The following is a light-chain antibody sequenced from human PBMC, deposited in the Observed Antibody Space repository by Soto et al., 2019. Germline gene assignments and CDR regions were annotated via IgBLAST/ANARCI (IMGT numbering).Light chain of an antibody. Sequence: QSALTQPPSASGSPGQPVTISCTGTSSDVGGYNYVSWYQQHPGKAPKLMIYEVSKRPSGVPDRFSGSKSGNTASLTVSGLQAEDEAAYYCSSYAGSNKGVFGGGTKLTVL. CDR2: EVS. CDR3: SSYAGSNKGV. J-gene: IGLJ3*02. CDR1: SSDVGGYNY. V-gene: IGLV2-8*01.